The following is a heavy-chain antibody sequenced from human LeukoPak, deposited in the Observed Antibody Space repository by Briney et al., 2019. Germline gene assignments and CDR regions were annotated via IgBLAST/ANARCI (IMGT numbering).Heavy chain of an antibody. CDR1: GGSISTYY. CDR3: ARDMSPLAF. CDR2: VFDNGGT. D-gene: IGHD3-3*02. V-gene: IGHV4-59*01. J-gene: IGHJ4*02. Sequence: SETLSLTCAVSGGSISTYYWSWIRQPPGEGLEWIGNVFDNGGTYYNPSLKSRVSISIDTSQNQFSLKLTSVTAADTAVYYCARDMSPLAFWGQGILVTVSS.